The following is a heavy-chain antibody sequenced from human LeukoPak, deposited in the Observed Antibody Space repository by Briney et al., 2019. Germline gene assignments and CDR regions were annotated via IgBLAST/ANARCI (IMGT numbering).Heavy chain of an antibody. Sequence: GASVKVSCKASGYTFTSYDINWVRQATGQGLEWMGWMNPNSGNTGYAQKFQGRVTITRNTSISTAYMELSSLRSEDTAVYYCARAYGFLEWLKGAFDIWGQGTMVPVSS. CDR1: GYTFTSYD. CDR2: MNPNSGNT. V-gene: IGHV1-8*03. CDR3: ARAYGFLEWLKGAFDI. J-gene: IGHJ3*02. D-gene: IGHD3-3*01.